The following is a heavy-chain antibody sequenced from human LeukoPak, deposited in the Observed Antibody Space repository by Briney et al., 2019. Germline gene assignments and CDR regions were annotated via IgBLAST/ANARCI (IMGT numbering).Heavy chain of an antibody. CDR2: ISWNSGSI. V-gene: IGHV3-9*03. D-gene: IGHD3-9*01. CDR1: GFTFDDYA. Sequence: GGSLRLSCAASGFTFDDYAMHWVRQAPGKGLEWVSGISWNSGSIGCADSVKGRFTISRDNAKNSLYLQMNSLRAEDMALYYCAKDMNDILTGFDYWGQETLVTVSS. J-gene: IGHJ4*02. CDR3: AKDMNDILTGFDY.